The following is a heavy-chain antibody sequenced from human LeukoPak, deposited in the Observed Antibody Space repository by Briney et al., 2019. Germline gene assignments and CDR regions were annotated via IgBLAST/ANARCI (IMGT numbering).Heavy chain of an antibody. V-gene: IGHV4-59*12. CDR3: ARGPPYIVVVTAIGFFDY. D-gene: IGHD2-21*02. Sequence: NTSETLSLTCTVSGGSISSYYWSWIRQPPGKGLEWIGYIYYSGSTNYNPSLKSRVTISVDTSKNQFSLKLISVTAADTAVYYCARGPPYIVVVTAIGFFDYWGQGTLVTVSS. CDR2: IYYSGST. J-gene: IGHJ4*02. CDR1: GGSISSYY.